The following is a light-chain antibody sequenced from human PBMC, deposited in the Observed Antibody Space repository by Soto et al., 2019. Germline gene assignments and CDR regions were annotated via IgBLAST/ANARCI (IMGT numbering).Light chain of an antibody. CDR2: EVS. Sequence: QSALTQPASVSGSPGQSITISCTGTSSDVGGYNYVSWYQQLPGKSPKLMIYEVSNRPSGVSDRFSGSKSDNTASLTISGLQAEDEADYYCSSYTASSTTHVLFGGGTKLTVL. CDR1: SSDVGGYNY. CDR3: SSYTASSTTHVL. V-gene: IGLV2-14*01. J-gene: IGLJ2*01.